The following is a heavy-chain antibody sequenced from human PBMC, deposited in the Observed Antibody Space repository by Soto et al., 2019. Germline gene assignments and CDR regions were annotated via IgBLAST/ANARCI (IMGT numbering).Heavy chain of an antibody. Sequence: QVTLKESGPVLVKPTETLTLTCTVSGFSLRNARMGVSWIRQPPGKALEWLAHILSSDEKSYNTSLKGRLALSKDTSNRQVVLTMTGMDPVDTATYFCARMLAVNYYYYYVDVWGEGTTVTVSS. D-gene: IGHD3-10*01. J-gene: IGHJ6*03. CDR3: ARMLAVNYYYYYVDV. CDR2: ILSSDEK. CDR1: GFSLRNARMG. V-gene: IGHV2-26*01.